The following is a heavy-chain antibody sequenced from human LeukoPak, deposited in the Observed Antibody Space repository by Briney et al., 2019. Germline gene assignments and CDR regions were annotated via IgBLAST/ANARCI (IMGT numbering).Heavy chain of an antibody. CDR3: ARDPLEYSYGPYYYGMDV. J-gene: IGHJ6*02. V-gene: IGHV1-8*01. CDR2: MNPNSGNT. Sequence: ASVTVSCKASGYTFINYHINWVRQATGQGREWMGWMNPNSGNTGYAQKFQGRVTITRNTSISTAYMELSSLRSDDTAVYYCARDPLEYSYGPYYYGMDVWGQGTTVTVSS. CDR1: GYTFINYH. D-gene: IGHD5-18*01.